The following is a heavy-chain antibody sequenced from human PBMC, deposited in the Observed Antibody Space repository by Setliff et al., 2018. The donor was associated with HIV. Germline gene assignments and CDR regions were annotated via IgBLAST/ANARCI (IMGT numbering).Heavy chain of an antibody. J-gene: IGHJ3*02. V-gene: IGHV1-46*01. CDR1: GYTFSSYY. Sequence: ASVKVSCKASGYTFSSYYMHWVRQAPGQGLEWMGIINPSGGSTSYAQKFQGRVTMTRDTSTSTVYMELSSLRSEDTAIYYCARDPSYSPYYDFWSGYYPHDTLDIWGQGTMVTVSS. CDR2: INPSGGST. D-gene: IGHD3-3*01. CDR3: ARDPSYSPYYDFWSGYYPHDTLDI.